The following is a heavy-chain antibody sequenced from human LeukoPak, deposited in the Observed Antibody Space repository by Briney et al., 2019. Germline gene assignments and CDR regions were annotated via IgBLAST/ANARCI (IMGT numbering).Heavy chain of an antibody. D-gene: IGHD3-10*01. CDR2: ISAYNGNT. J-gene: IGHJ4*02. Sequence: ASVKVSCKASGYTFTSYGISWVRQAPGQGLEWMGWISAYNGNTNYAQKLQGRVTMTTDTSTSTAYMELRSLRSDDTAVYYCAREAELLWFGELLSPYDYWGQGTLVTVSS. V-gene: IGHV1-18*01. CDR1: GYTFTSYG. CDR3: AREAELLWFGELLSPYDY.